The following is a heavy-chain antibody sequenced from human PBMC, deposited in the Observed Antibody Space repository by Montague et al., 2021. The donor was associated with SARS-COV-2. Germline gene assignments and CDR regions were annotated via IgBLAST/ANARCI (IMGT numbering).Heavy chain of an antibody. CDR3: ARPKRYFDSSGSPSAFDF. D-gene: IGHD3-22*01. V-gene: IGHV4-39*02. J-gene: IGHJ3*01. Sequence: SETLSLTCTVSGGSITNNIDYWAWIRQPPGEGLEWIGSIYYTGNTYYNPSLKSRVTISVVTSKNHFTLKLSSVTAAETAVYYCARPKRYFDSSGSPSAFDFWGQGTKVTVSS. CDR2: IYYTGNT. CDR1: GGSITNNIDY.